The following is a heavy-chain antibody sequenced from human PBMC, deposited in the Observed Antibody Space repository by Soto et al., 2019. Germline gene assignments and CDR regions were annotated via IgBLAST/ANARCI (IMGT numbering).Heavy chain of an antibody. Sequence: ASVKVSCKASGYTFTAYYIHWVRQAPGQGLEWMGWINPDNGDTNYAQNFQDWVTMTRDTSISTAYMRLSRLRSDDTAVYYCARVSYYDSSDYAHFDYWGQGTLVTVSS. V-gene: IGHV1-2*04. CDR2: INPDNGDT. CDR3: ARVSYYDSSDYAHFDY. CDR1: GYTFTAYY. J-gene: IGHJ4*02. D-gene: IGHD3-22*01.